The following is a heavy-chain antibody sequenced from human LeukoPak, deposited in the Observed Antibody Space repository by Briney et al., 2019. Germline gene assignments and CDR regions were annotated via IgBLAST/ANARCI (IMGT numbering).Heavy chain of an antibody. V-gene: IGHV4-30-4*01. D-gene: IGHD4-11*01. CDR2: IYYSGST. Sequence: SETLSLTCTVSGGSISSGDYYWSWIRQPPGKGLEWIGYIYYSGSTYYNPSLKSRVTISVDTSKNQFSLKLSSVTAADTAVYYCARNNYSDSHFDYWGQGTLVTASS. CDR3: ARNNYSDSHFDY. CDR1: GGSISSGDYY. J-gene: IGHJ4*02.